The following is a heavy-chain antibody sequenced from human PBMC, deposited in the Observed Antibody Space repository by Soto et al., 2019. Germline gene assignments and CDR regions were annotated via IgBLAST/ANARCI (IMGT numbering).Heavy chain of an antibody. CDR2: IIPIFGTA. V-gene: IGHV1-69*06. Sequence: QVQLVQSGAEVKKPGSSVKVSCKASGGTFSSYAISWVRQAPGQGLEWMGGIIPIFGTANYAQKFQGRVTITADKSPSTADMELSSLLSEDTDGYYCARRIVVVPAAPAKDGYYYYYGLDVWVQGTTFTVS. J-gene: IGHJ6*02. CDR3: ARRIVVVPAAPAKDGYYYYYGLDV. D-gene: IGHD2-2*01. CDR1: GGTFSSYA.